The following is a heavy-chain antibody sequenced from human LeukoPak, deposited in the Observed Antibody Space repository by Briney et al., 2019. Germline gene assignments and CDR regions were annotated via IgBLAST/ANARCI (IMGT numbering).Heavy chain of an antibody. CDR1: GGSFSGYY. CDR3: ARGRGSSWLYYFDY. J-gene: IGHJ4*02. D-gene: IGHD6-13*01. Sequence: SETLSLTCAVYGGSFSGYYWSWIRQPPGKGLEWIGEINHSGSTNYNPSLKSRVTVSVDTSKNQFSLKLSSVTAADTAVYYCARGRGSSWLYYFDYWGQGTLVTVSS. V-gene: IGHV4-34*01. CDR2: INHSGST.